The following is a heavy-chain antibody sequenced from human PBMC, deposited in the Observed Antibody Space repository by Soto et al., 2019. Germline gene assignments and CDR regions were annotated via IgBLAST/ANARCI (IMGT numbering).Heavy chain of an antibody. D-gene: IGHD1-26*01. CDR3: ATGRYSGSYGFDY. V-gene: IGHV3-23*01. CDR1: GFTFFTYA. J-gene: IGHJ4*02. Sequence: GGSLRLSCAASGFTFFTYAMSWVRQAPGKGPEWVSSITDSGDSTYYADSVKGRFTISRDNSKNTLYLQMKSLRAEDTAVYYCATGRYSGSYGFDYWGQGTLVTVSS. CDR2: ITDSGDST.